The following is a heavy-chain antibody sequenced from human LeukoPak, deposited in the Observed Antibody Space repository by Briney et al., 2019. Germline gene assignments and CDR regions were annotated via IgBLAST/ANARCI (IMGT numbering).Heavy chain of an antibody. CDR3: ARVSHYYGSGAPNWFDP. V-gene: IGHV4-34*01. Sequence: SETLSLTCAVYGGSFSEYYWSWIRQPPGKGLEWIGEINHSGSTNYNPSLKSRVIISVDTSKNQFSLKLSSVTAADTAVYYCARVSHYYGSGAPNWFDPWGQGTLVTVSS. CDR2: INHSGST. D-gene: IGHD3-10*01. J-gene: IGHJ5*02. CDR1: GGSFSEYY.